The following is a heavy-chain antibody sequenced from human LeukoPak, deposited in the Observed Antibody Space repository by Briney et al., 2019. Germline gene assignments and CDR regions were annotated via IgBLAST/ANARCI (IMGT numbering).Heavy chain of an antibody. CDR3: ARVPRWSTTYYYYYYMDV. D-gene: IGHD1-1*01. J-gene: IGHJ6*03. Sequence: SLLCASSEFSDGRKYMSGAPQAPRKAWVWVSRINSDGSSTSYADSVKGRFTISRDNAKNTLYLQMNSLRAEDTAVYYCARVPRWSTTYYYYYYMDVWGKGTTVTVSS. CDR1: EFSDGRKY. CDR2: INSDGSST. V-gene: IGHV3-74*01.